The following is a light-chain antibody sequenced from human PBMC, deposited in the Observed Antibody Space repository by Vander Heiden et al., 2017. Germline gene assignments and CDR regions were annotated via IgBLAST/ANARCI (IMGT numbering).Light chain of an antibody. CDR3: QQYKNWAPPLT. Sequence: EIALTQPPATLSVPPRERATPPCRASQSGTSNLAWYQHKPDQAPSLPIYAASTRASGSRARFRGSGSGTEFTLTISSLQSEDFAVYYCQQYKNWAPPLTFGGGTKVEIK. CDR2: AAS. V-gene: IGKV3-15*01. J-gene: IGKJ4*02. CDR1: QSGTSN.